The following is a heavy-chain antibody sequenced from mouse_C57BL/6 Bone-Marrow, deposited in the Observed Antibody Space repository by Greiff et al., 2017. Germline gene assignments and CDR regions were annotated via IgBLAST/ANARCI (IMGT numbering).Heavy chain of an antibody. D-gene: IGHD1-1*01. V-gene: IGHV7-3*01. CDR3: ARPFYYGSIYDWYFDV. Sequence: EVHLVESGGGLVQPGGSLSLSCAASGFTFTDYYMSWVRQPPGKALEWLGFIRNKANGYTTEYSASVKGRFTISSDNSQSILYLQMNALRAEDSATYYCARPFYYGSIYDWYFDVWGTGTTVTVSS. CDR2: IRNKANGYTT. CDR1: GFTFTDYY. J-gene: IGHJ1*03.